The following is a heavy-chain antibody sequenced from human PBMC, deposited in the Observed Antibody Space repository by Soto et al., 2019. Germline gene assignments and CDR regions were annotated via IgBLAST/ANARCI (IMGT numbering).Heavy chain of an antibody. CDR2: IYYSGSI. V-gene: IGHV4-59*08. J-gene: IGHJ4*02. D-gene: IGHD3-16*01. Sequence: PSETLSLTCTVSGGSISSDSWSWIRQPPGKGLERIGFIYYSGSINYNPSFESRGAISVDTSKNQFSLNLTSLTAAVTAVYYCTRHWDWGSLGYWGQGTLVTVCS. CDR1: GGSISSDS. CDR3: TRHWDWGSLGY.